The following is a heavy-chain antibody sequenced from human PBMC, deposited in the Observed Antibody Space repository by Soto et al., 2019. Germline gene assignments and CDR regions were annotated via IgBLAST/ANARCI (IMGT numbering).Heavy chain of an antibody. Sequence: SETLSLTCTVSGGSISSGGYYWSWIRQHPGKGLEWIGYIYYSGSTYYNPSLKSRVTISVDTSKNQFSLKLSSVTAADTAVYYCARGGSSLYYDFWSGYSGFFDYWGQGTLVTVSS. V-gene: IGHV4-31*03. CDR3: ARGGSSLYYDFWSGYSGFFDY. J-gene: IGHJ4*02. CDR1: GGSISSGGYY. CDR2: IYYSGST. D-gene: IGHD3-3*01.